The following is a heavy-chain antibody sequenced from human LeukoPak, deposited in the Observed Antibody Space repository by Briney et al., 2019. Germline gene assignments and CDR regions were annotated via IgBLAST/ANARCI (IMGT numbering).Heavy chain of an antibody. V-gene: IGHV5-51*01. CDR1: GYSFTSYW. J-gene: IGHJ3*02. Sequence: GESLKISCKGSGYSFTSYWIGLVRQMPGKGLEWMGIIYPGDSDTRYSPSFQGQVTISADKSISTAYLQWSSLKASDTAMYYCARLQYCSSTSCYPGASDIWGQGTMVTVSS. CDR2: IYPGDSDT. CDR3: ARLQYCSSTSCYPGASDI. D-gene: IGHD2-2*01.